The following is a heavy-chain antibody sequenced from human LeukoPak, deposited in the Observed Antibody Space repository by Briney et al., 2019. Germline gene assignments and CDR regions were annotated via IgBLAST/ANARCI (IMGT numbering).Heavy chain of an antibody. J-gene: IGHJ3*02. V-gene: IGHV4-34*01. CDR1: GGSFSGYY. CDR2: INHSGST. Sequence: SETLSLTCAVYGGSFSGYYWSWIRQPPGKGLEWIGEINHSGSTNYNPSLKSRVTISVDTSKNQFSLKLSSVTAADTAVYYCAGQQLVYAFDIWGQGTMVTVSS. D-gene: IGHD6-13*01. CDR3: AGQQLVYAFDI.